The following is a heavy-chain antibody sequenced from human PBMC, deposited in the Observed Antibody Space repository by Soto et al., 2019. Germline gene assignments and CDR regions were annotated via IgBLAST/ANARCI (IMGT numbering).Heavy chain of an antibody. CDR1: GFTFSAYA. Sequence: EVQLMESGGGLVQPGGSLRISYAASGFTFSAYAMRWVRQARGKGLEWVSAISGTSPSTYYADSVQGRFTISRDSSRNTLFLHMNTLRAEDTAAYFCAIRIFGVDYWGQGTQVSVSS. CDR2: ISGTSPST. J-gene: IGHJ4*02. CDR3: AIRIFGVDY. D-gene: IGHD3-3*01. V-gene: IGHV3-23*01.